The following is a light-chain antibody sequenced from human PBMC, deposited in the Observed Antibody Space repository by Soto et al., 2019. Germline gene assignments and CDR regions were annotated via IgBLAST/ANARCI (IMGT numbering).Light chain of an antibody. CDR3: SSYAGSNTYV. CDR1: SSDVGGYNY. CDR2: EVS. V-gene: IGLV2-8*01. J-gene: IGLJ1*01. Sequence: QSVLTQPPSASGSPGQSVTISCTGTSSDVGGYNYVSWYQQHPGKAPKLMIYEVSNRPSGVPDRFSGSKSGNTASPTVSGLQAEAEADYYCSSYAGSNTYVFGTGAKVTVL.